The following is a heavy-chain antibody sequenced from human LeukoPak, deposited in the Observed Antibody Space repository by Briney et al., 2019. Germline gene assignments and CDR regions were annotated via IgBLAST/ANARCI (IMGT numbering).Heavy chain of an antibody. CDR2: IYTSGST. Sequence: SETLSLTCTVSGGSISSGSYSWSWIRQPAGKGLEWIGRIYTSGSTNYNPSLKSRVTISVDTSKNQFSLKLSSVTAADTAVYYCAKRRSPMVRGVNVDYWGQGTLVTVSS. CDR1: GGSISSGSYS. CDR3: AKRRSPMVRGVNVDY. D-gene: IGHD3-10*01. J-gene: IGHJ4*02. V-gene: IGHV4-61*02.